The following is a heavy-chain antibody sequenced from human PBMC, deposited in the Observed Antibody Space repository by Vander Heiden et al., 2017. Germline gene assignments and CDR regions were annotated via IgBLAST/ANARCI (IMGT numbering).Heavy chain of an antibody. D-gene: IGHD2-21*02. CDR1: GFTFSSYD. CDR3: ARKGGNSGVDY. V-gene: IGHV3-33*01. J-gene: IGHJ4*02. CDR2: IWYDGSNK. Sequence: QVQLVESGGAGVRPGGPLNPPGQAPGFTFSSYDMHWLRQAPGKGLEWVAIIWYDGSNKYSADSVKGRFTISRDNSKNTLYLQMNSLRAEDTAVYYCARKGGNSGVDYWGQGTLVTVSS.